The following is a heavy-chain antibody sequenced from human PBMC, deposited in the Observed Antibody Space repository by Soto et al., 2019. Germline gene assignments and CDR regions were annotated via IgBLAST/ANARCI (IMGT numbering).Heavy chain of an antibody. CDR3: AKDQEDIVVVVAATWSLKSYGMDV. Sequence: PGGSLRLSCAASGFTFSGYSMHWVRQAPGKGLEWVSVISSSSSYIYYADSVKGRFTISRDNSKNTLYLQMNSLRAEDTAVYYCAKDQEDIVVVVAATWSLKSYGMDVWGQGTTVTVSS. V-gene: IGHV3-NL1*01. CDR1: GFTFSGYS. D-gene: IGHD2-15*01. CDR2: ISSSSSYI. J-gene: IGHJ6*02.